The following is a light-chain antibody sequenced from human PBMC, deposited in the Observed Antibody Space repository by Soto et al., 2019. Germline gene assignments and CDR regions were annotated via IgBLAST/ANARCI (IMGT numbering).Light chain of an antibody. CDR2: NNS. V-gene: IGLV1-40*01. J-gene: IGLJ3*02. CDR1: SSNIGAGFD. CDR3: QSYDNSLSGVV. Sequence: QAVVTQPPSVSGAPGQRVTISCTGSSSNIGAGFDVHWYQQLPGTAPKLLIYNNSNRPSGVPDRFSASKSGTSASLAITGLQAEDEADYYCQSYDNSLSGVVFGGGTKLTVL.